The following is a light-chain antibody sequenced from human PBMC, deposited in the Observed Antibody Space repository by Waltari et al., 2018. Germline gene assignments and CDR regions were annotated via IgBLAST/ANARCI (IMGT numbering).Light chain of an antibody. Sequence: SYVLTQPPSVSVAPGQTASITCGGDNIGSKSVHWYHQKAGQAPVLVVHDDSDRPSGIPGRISGSNPGNTATLTISRVEAGDEADFYCQVWVSGSGHPHVVFGGGTRLTVL. J-gene: IGLJ2*01. V-gene: IGLV3-21*02. CDR3: QVWVSGSGHPHVV. CDR2: DDS. CDR1: NIGSKS.